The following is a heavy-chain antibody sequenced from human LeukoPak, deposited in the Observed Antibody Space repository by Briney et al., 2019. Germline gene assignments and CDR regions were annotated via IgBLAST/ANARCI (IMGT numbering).Heavy chain of an antibody. CDR3: ARQRTYYGSGSSFDP. Sequence: SETLSLTCTVSGDSISSSSYYWGWIRQPPGKGLEWIGSIYYSGSTYYNPSLKSRVTISVDTSKNQFSLKLSSVTAADTAVYYCARQRTYYGSGSSFDPWGQGTLVTVSS. CDR1: GDSISSSSYY. CDR2: IYYSGST. V-gene: IGHV4-39*01. D-gene: IGHD3-10*01. J-gene: IGHJ5*02.